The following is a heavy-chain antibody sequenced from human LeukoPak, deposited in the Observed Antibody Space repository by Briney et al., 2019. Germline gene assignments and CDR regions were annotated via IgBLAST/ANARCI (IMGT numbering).Heavy chain of an antibody. V-gene: IGHV3-23*01. D-gene: IGHD2-15*01. CDR3: AKARCSGGSCSPVSDY. Sequence: GGSLRLSCAASGFTFSSYEMNWVRQAPGKGLEWVSAISGSGGSTYYADSVKGRFTISRDNSKNTLYLQMNSLRAEDTAVYYCAKARCSGGSCSPVSDYWGQGTLVTVSS. J-gene: IGHJ4*02. CDR2: ISGSGGST. CDR1: GFTFSSYE.